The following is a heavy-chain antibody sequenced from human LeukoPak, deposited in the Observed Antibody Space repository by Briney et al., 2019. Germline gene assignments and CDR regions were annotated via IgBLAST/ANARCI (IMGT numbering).Heavy chain of an antibody. V-gene: IGHV1-69*01. D-gene: IGHD3-22*01. CDR2: IIPIFGTA. J-gene: IGHJ4*02. CDR3: ARDRYDSSGYYVDY. Sequence: GIIPIFGTANYAQKFQGRVTITADESTSTAYMELSSLRSEDTAVYYCARDRYDSSGYYVDYWGQGTLVTVSS.